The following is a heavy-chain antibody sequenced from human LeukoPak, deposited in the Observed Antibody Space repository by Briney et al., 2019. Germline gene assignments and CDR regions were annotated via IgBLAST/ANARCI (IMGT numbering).Heavy chain of an antibody. Sequence: SETLSLTCAVYGGSFSGYYWSWIRQPPGKGLEWIGEINHSGSTNYNPSLKSRVTISVDTSKNQFSLKLSSVTAADTAVYYCARGGVVPAAKFDYWGQGTLVTVSS. CDR2: INHSGST. CDR3: ARGGVVPAAKFDY. J-gene: IGHJ4*02. CDR1: GGSFSGYY. V-gene: IGHV4-34*01. D-gene: IGHD2-2*01.